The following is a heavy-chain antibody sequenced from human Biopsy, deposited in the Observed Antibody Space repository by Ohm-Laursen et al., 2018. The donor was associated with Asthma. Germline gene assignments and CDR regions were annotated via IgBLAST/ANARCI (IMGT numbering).Heavy chain of an antibody. Sequence: SVKVSCKAPGGTFSNFAISWVRQAPGQGLEWLGGIMTVFGTTNYAQKFQGRVTITADESTSTAYMEVTSLRSGDTAIYYCARRQVGYSSGWSLLLKKIYYSGMDVWGQGTAVTVSS. CDR2: IMTVFGTT. J-gene: IGHJ6*02. D-gene: IGHD6-19*01. CDR1: GGTFSNFA. CDR3: ARRQVGYSSGWSLLLKKIYYSGMDV. V-gene: IGHV1-69*13.